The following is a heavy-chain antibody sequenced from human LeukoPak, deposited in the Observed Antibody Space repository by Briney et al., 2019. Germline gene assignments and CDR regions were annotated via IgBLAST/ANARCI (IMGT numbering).Heavy chain of an antibody. V-gene: IGHV4-59*01. Sequence: KSSETLSLICSVSGGSISSYYWSWIRQPPGKGLEWIASIYYSGSTNYNPSLKSRVTISLDTSKSQFSLRLSSVTAADTAVYYCARGYWAAAADCWGQGTLVTVSS. J-gene: IGHJ4*02. CDR3: ARGYWAAAADC. CDR2: IYYSGST. CDR1: GGSISSYY. D-gene: IGHD2-2*01.